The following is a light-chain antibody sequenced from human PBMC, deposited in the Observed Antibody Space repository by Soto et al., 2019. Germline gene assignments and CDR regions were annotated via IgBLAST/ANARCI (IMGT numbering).Light chain of an antibody. CDR1: TGPVTSGHY. CDR2: DTD. CDR3: LLSYHGGPYV. J-gene: IGLJ1*01. V-gene: IGLV7-46*01. Sequence: AVVTQEPSVTVSPGGTVTLTCDSSTGPVTSGHYPYWFQQKPGQAPTTLIFDTDKRHSWTPARFSGALLGGKAALTLSGAQPDDEAEYYCLLSYHGGPYVFGTGTKATVL.